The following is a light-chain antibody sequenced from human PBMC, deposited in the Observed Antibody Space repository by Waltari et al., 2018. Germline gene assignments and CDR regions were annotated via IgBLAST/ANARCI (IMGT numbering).Light chain of an antibody. CDR1: SSDVGGYNY. J-gene: IGLJ3*02. V-gene: IGLV2-14*01. Sequence: QSALTQPASVSGSPGQSITISCTGTSSDVGGYNYVSWYQQHPGKAPKLMTYDVNKRPSGISNRFSGSKSGNTASLTISGLQAEDEADYYCSSYTSSSTWVFGGGTKLTVL. CDR2: DVN. CDR3: SSYTSSSTWV.